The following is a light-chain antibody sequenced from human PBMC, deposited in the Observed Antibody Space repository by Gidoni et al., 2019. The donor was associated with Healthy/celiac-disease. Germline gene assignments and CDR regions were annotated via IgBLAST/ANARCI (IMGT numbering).Light chain of an antibody. CDR1: QDISNY. CDR3: QQYDNLALFT. Sequence: DIQMTQSPSYLSPSVGDRVTITCPASQDISNYLNWYQQKPGKAPKLLIYDASNFETGVPSRFSGSGSGTDFTFTIISLQPEDIATYYCQQYDNLALFTFGPGTKVDIK. V-gene: IGKV1-33*01. CDR2: DAS. J-gene: IGKJ3*01.